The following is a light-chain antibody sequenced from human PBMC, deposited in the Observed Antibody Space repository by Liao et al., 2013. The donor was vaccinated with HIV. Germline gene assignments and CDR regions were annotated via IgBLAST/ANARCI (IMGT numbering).Light chain of an antibody. V-gene: IGLV3-25*02. CDR2: KDS. J-gene: IGLJ2*01. CDR3: QAWDTSTVV. CDR1: ALPKQY. Sequence: SYELTQPPSVSESPGQTATITCSGDALPKQYAHWYQQKPGQAPVVVIFKDSERPSGIPERFSGSNSGNTATLTISGTQAMDDADYFCQAWDTSTVVFGGGTKLTVL.